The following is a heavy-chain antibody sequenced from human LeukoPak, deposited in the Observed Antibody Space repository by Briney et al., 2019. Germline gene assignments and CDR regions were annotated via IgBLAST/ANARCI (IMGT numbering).Heavy chain of an antibody. CDR3: AKGHIDCGGYYYFDY. V-gene: IGHV3-23*01. J-gene: IGHJ4*02. Sequence: GGSLRLSCAASGFTFSSYAMSWVRQAPGKGLECVSSISGSGGSTNYADSVKGRFTISRDNSKNTLYLQVNRLRAEDTAVYYCAKGHIDCGGYYYFDYWGQGTLVTVSS. CDR2: ISGSGGST. CDR1: GFTFSSYA. D-gene: IGHD2-21*01.